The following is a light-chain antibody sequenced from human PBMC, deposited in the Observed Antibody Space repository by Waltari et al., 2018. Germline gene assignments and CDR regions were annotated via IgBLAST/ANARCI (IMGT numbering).Light chain of an antibody. CDR1: QSVSNN. CDR3: QQYKDWRT. J-gene: IGKJ1*01. Sequence: EIVMTQSPATLSVSPGERATLSCRASQSVSNNLAWYQQKLGQAPRLLIYGASTRATGIPARFSGSVSGTEFTLTITSLQSEDFAVYYCQQYKDWRTFGQGTKVEIK. CDR2: GAS. V-gene: IGKV3-15*01.